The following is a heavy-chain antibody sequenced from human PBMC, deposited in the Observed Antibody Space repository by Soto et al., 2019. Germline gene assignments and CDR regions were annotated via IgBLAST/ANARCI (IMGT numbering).Heavy chain of an antibody. CDR1: GYTFTSYG. Sequence: QVQLVQSGAEVKKPGASVKVSCKASGYTFTSYGISWVRQAPGQGLEWMGWISAYNGNTNYAQKLQGRAPMTTVTSPNTAYMELRSLRSDDTAVYYGAREELPEDWFHPWGQGTLVTVSS. CDR2: ISAYNGNT. V-gene: IGHV1-18*01. CDR3: AREELPEDWFHP. D-gene: IGHD1-7*01. J-gene: IGHJ5*02.